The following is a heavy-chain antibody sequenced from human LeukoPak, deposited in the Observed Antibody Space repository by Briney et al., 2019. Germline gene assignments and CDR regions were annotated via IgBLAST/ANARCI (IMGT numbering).Heavy chain of an antibody. J-gene: IGHJ3*02. CDR3: ASGVVPDAFDI. D-gene: IGHD3-3*01. Sequence: HPGGSLRLSCAASGFTVSSNYMSWVRQAPGKGLEWVSVIYSGGSTYYADSVKSRFTISRDNSKNTLYLQMNSLRAEDTAVYYGASGVVPDAFDIWGQGTMVTVSS. CDR1: GFTVSSNY. V-gene: IGHV3-66*01. CDR2: IYSGGST.